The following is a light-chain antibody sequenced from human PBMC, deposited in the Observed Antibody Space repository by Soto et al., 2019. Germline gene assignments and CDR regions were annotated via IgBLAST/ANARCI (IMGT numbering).Light chain of an antibody. CDR3: QSYDSSLSGDV. CDR2: GNT. Sequence: QSVLTQPPSVSGAPGQRVTISCTGSRSNIGAGYDVSWYQQLPGTAPKFLIYGNTDRPSGVPDRFSGSKSGTSASLAITGLQAEDEADYYCQSYDSSLSGDVFGTGTKVTVL. J-gene: IGLJ1*01. CDR1: RSNIGAGYD. V-gene: IGLV1-40*01.